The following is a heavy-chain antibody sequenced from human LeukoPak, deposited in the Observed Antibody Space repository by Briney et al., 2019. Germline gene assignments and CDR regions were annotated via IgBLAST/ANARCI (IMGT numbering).Heavy chain of an antibody. D-gene: IGHD3-22*01. CDR3: ANPLPTYYYDSSGYSDY. CDR1: GFTFSSYA. J-gene: IGHJ4*02. V-gene: IGHV3-23*01. CDR2: IIGSGGST. Sequence: GGSLRLSCAASGFTFSSYAMSWVRQAPGKGLEWVSAIIGSGGSTYYADSVKGRFTISRDNSKNTLYLQMNSLRAEDTAVYYCANPLPTYYYDSSGYSDYWGQGTLVTVSS.